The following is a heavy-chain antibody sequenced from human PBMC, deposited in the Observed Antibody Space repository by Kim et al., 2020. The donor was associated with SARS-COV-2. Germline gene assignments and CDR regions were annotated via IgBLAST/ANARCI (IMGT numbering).Heavy chain of an antibody. D-gene: IGHD3-10*01. Sequence: GGSLRLSCAASGFTFSVYSMNWARQAPGKGLEWVSFIHSSDNTIYYANSVKGRFTISRDNAKDSLYLHMNSLRAEDAAVYYCVREDSGSFDYWGQGTLVT. CDR3: VREDSGSFDY. CDR2: IHSSDNTI. V-gene: IGHV3-48*04. J-gene: IGHJ4*02. CDR1: GFTFSVYS.